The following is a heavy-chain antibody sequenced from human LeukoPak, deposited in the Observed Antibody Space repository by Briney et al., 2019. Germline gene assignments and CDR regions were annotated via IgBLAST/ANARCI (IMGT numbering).Heavy chain of an antibody. V-gene: IGHV4-39*07. J-gene: IGHJ4*02. D-gene: IGHD3-3*01. CDR3: ARANEGQIFGVVIWDD. Sequence: KPSETLSLTCTVSGGSISSSSYYWGWIRQPPGKGLEWIGSIYYSGSTYYNPSLKSRVTISVDTSKNQFSLKLSSVTAADTAVYYCARANEGQIFGVVIWDDWGQGTLVTVSS. CDR2: IYYSGST. CDR1: GGSISSSSYY.